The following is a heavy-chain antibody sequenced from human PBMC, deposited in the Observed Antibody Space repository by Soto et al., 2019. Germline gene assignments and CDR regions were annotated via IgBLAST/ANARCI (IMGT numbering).Heavy chain of an antibody. D-gene: IGHD1-7*01. J-gene: IGHJ4*02. CDR1: GFTFSNYA. Sequence: GGSLRLSCAASGFTFSNYAMSWVRQAPGKGLEWVSVISGSGTSTYYADSVKGRFTISRGISNNTLYLQMNSLRAEDTAVYFCAKGRSGITGTTRFVFDYWGQGALVTVSS. CDR3: AKGRSGITGTTRFVFDY. CDR2: ISGSGTST. V-gene: IGHV3-23*01.